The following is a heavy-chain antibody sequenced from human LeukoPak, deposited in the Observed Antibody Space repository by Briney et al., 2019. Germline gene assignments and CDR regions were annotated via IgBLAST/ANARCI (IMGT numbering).Heavy chain of an antibody. CDR2: TYPNSGGT. Sequence: ASVKVSCKASGYTFTGYYMHWVRQAPGQGLEWMGWTYPNSGGTNYAQKFQGRVTMTRDTSISTAYMELSRLRSDDTAVYYCARDAVVVVAATRADAFDIWGQGTMVTVSS. CDR3: ARDAVVVVAATRADAFDI. V-gene: IGHV1-2*02. J-gene: IGHJ3*02. D-gene: IGHD2-15*01. CDR1: GYTFTGYY.